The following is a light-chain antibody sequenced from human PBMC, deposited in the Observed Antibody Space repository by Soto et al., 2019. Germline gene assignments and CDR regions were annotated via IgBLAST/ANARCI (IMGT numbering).Light chain of an antibody. V-gene: IGKV3-20*01. Sequence: EIVLTQSPGTLSLSPGERTTLSCRASQSVSSSYLAWFQQKPGQAPRLLISGTSSRATGIPDRFSGSGSGTDFTLTISRLEPEDFAVYYCQQYGDSPWTFGQGTKVEI. CDR3: QQYGDSPWT. CDR1: QSVSSSY. J-gene: IGKJ1*01. CDR2: GTS.